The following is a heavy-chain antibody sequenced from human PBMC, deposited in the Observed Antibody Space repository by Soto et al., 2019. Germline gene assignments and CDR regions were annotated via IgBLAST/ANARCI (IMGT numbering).Heavy chain of an antibody. V-gene: IGHV4-31*03. CDR2: ISYSGST. CDR3: AREGPAGSSDWYIDY. Sequence: PSETLSLTCTVSGGSISSGGYYWSWIRQHPGKGLEWIGYISYSGSTYYNPSLKSRVTISVDTSKNQFSLKLSSVTAADTAVYYCAREGPAGSSDWYIDYWGQGTLVTVSS. J-gene: IGHJ4*02. D-gene: IGHD6-19*01. CDR1: GGSISSGGYY.